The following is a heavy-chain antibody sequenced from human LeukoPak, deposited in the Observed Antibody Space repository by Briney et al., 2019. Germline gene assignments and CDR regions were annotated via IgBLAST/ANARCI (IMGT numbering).Heavy chain of an antibody. J-gene: IGHJ4*02. CDR1: GYTFTSYY. V-gene: IGHV1-46*01. CDR2: INPSGGST. CDR3: ARDIGVDTAMVG. D-gene: IGHD5-18*01. Sequence: ASVKVSCKSSGYTFTSYYMHWVRQAPGQGLEWMGIINPSGGSTTYAQKFQGRVTMTTDTSTSTVYMDLSSLRSDDTAVYYCARDIGVDTAMVGWGQGTLVTVSS.